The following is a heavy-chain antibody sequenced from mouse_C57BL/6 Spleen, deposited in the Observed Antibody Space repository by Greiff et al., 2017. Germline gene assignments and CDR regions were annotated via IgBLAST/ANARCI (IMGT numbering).Heavy chain of an antibody. CDR1: GYSITSGYY. CDR2: INDDGSN. V-gene: IGHV3-6*01. CDR3: ASCNYYFDY. J-gene: IGHJ2*01. D-gene: IGHD2-1*01. Sequence: EVKVEESGPGLVKPSQSLSLTCSVTGYSITSGYYWNWIRQFPGNKLEWMGYINDDGSNTSYPSLITRISITRDTSKNQFFLKLNSVTTEDTATYYCASCNYYFDYWGQGTTLTVSS.